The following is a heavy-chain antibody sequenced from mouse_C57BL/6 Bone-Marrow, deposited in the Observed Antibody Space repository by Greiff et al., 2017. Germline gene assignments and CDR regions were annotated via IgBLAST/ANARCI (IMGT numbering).Heavy chain of an antibody. Sequence: QVQLQQSGAELVRPGASVTLSCKASGYTFTDYEMHWVKQTPVHGLEWIGAIDPGTGGTAYNQKFKGKAILTADKSSSTAYMELRSLTSEDSAFYCCTRYERGRGGNFDCWGQGTTLTVSS. CDR1: GYTFTDYE. CDR3: TRYERGRGGNFDC. D-gene: IGHD4-1*01. J-gene: IGHJ2*01. CDR2: IDPGTGGT. V-gene: IGHV1-15*01.